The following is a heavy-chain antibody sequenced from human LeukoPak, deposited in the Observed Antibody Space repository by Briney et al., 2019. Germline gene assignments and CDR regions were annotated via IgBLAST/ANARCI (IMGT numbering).Heavy chain of an antibody. D-gene: IGHD3-22*01. J-gene: IGHJ4*02. CDR1: GFTFDDYA. CDR2: ISWNSGSI. V-gene: IGHV3-9*01. CDR3: AKDMTYYYDSSGPYFDY. Sequence: PGRSLRLSCAASGFTFDDYAMPWVRHAPGKGLEWVSGISWNSGSIGYADSVKGRFTISRDNAKNSLYLQMNSLRAEDTALYYCAKDMTYYYDSSGPYFDYWGQGTLVTVSS.